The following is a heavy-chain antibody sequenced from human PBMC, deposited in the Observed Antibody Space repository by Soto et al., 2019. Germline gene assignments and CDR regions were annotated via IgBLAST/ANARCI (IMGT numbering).Heavy chain of an antibody. D-gene: IGHD3-22*01. CDR1: GFTFSSYA. V-gene: IGHV3-23*01. CDR2: ISGSGGDT. J-gene: IGHJ4*02. CDR3: AKDQNYYDNRPTDY. Sequence: HPGGSLRLSCAVSGFTFSSYAMSWVRQAPGKGLEWVSAISGSGGDTNYADSVKGRFTISRDNSKNTLYLQMNSLRAEDTAVYYCAKDQNYYDNRPTDYWGQGTPVTVSS.